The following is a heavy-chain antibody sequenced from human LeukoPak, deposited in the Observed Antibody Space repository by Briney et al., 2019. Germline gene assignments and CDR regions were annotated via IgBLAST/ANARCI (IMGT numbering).Heavy chain of an antibody. CDR1: GGTFSSYA. D-gene: IGHD3-22*01. J-gene: IGHJ4*02. V-gene: IGHV1-69*05. CDR3: AREGGTDSSGYYFDY. Sequence: SVKVSCKASGGTFSSYAISWVRQAPGQGLEWMGRIIPIFGTANYAQKFQGRVTITTDESTSTAYMELSSLRSEDTAVYYCAREGGTDSSGYYFDYWGQGTLVTVSS. CDR2: IIPIFGTA.